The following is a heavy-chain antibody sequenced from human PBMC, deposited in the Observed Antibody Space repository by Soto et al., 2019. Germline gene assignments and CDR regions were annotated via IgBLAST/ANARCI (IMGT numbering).Heavy chain of an antibody. V-gene: IGHV1-58*01. Sequence: SVKVSCKASGSTFTSSTVNWVRQARGQPPEWIGWILVGSGQTNSAQKFQGRVAITRDMSTYTAYLELNSLRSDDSAVYYCAAISSGYYRVFDYWGQGNRVTVSS. CDR3: AAISSGYYRVFDY. CDR2: ILVGSGQT. CDR1: GSTFTSST. J-gene: IGHJ4*02. D-gene: IGHD3-22*01.